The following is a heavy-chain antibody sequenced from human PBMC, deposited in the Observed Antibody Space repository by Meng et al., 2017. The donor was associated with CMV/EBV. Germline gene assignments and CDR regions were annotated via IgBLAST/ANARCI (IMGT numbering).Heavy chain of an antibody. V-gene: IGHV3-30-3*01. J-gene: IGHJ4*02. Sequence: QVQLGESGGGVVQPGRSLRLSCAASGFTFSSYAMHWVRQAPGKGLEWVAVISYDGSNKYYADSVKGRFTISRDNSKNTLYLQMNSLRAEDTAVYYCAKGPTGTADYWGQGTLVTVSS. D-gene: IGHD1-1*01. CDR2: ISYDGSNK. CDR3: AKGPTGTADY. CDR1: GFTFSSYA.